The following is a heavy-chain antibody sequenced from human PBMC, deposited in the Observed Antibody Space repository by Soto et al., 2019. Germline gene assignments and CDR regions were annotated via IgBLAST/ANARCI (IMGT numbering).Heavy chain of an antibody. CDR2: ISYHGTEK. CDR1: GVTFTNYA. CDR3: VKDSGGVDTGNYGMDV. D-gene: IGHD5-18*01. J-gene: IGHJ6*02. V-gene: IGHV3-30*18. Sequence: QVQLVESGGGVVQPGMSLRLSCAASGVTFTNYAMHWVRQAPGKGLEWVADISYHGTEKGYADSVKGRFTISRDNSKNTLDGQMSSLRPEDTAGYYCVKDSGGVDTGNYGMDVWGQGTTVIGSS.